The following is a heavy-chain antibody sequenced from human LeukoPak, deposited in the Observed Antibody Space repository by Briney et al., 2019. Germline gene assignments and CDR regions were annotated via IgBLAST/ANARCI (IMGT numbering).Heavy chain of an antibody. V-gene: IGHV3-23*01. Sequence: GGSLRLSCAASGFTFSSYGMHWVRQAPGKGLEWVSAISGSGGSAYYADSVKGRFTISRDNSKNTLYLQMNSLRAEDTAVYYCAKDGAGSQSYCSSTSCYVDYWGQGTLVTVSS. CDR1: GFTFSSYG. CDR2: ISGSGGSA. CDR3: AKDGAGSQSYCSSTSCYVDY. D-gene: IGHD2-2*01. J-gene: IGHJ4*02.